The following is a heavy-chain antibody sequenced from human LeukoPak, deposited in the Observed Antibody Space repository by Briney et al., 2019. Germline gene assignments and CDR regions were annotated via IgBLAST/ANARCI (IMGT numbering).Heavy chain of an antibody. Sequence: SETLSLTCAVYGGSFSGYYWNWIRQPPGKGLEWIGEINHSGGTNYNPSLKSRVTISIDTSKNQFSLKLSSMTAADTAVYYCARGGQGLGTWGQGTLVTVSS. CDR1: GGSFSGYY. J-gene: IGHJ4*02. V-gene: IGHV4-34*01. CDR2: INHSGGT. CDR3: ARGGQGLGT. D-gene: IGHD1-7*01.